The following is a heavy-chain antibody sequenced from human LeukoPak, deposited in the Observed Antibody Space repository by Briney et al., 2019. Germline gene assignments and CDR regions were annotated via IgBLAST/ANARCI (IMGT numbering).Heavy chain of an antibody. V-gene: IGHV3-21*01. CDR2: ISSSSSYI. D-gene: IGHD3-10*01. CDR1: GFTFSSYS. Sequence: PGGSLRLSCAASGFTFSSYSMNWVRQAPGKGLEWVSSISSSSSYIYYADSVKGRFTISRDNAKNSLYLQMNSLRAEDTAVYYGARDVASAYYYGSGSYAWFDHWGQGTLVTVSS. CDR3: ARDVASAYYYGSGSYAWFDH. J-gene: IGHJ5*02.